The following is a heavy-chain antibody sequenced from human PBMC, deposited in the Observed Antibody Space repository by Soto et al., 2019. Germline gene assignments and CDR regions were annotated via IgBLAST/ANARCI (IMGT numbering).Heavy chain of an antibody. D-gene: IGHD5-12*01. CDR3: TRAHSGYDFSSFDY. CDR2: IRSKAYGGTT. J-gene: IGHJ4*02. CDR1: GFTFGDYA. V-gene: IGHV3-49*03. Sequence: GGSLRLSCTASGFTFGDYAMSWFRQAPGKGLEWVGFIRSKAYGGTTEYAASVKGRFTISRDDSKSIAYLQMNSLKTEDTAVYYCTRAHSGYDFSSFDYGGQGTLVTVSS.